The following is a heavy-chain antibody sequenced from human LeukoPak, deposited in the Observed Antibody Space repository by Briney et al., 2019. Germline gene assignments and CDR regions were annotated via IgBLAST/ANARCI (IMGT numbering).Heavy chain of an antibody. J-gene: IGHJ6*03. D-gene: IGHD4-17*01. Sequence: SETLSLTCTVSGGSISSYYWSWIRQPPGKGLEWIGYIYYSGSTNYNPSLKSRVTISVDTSKNQFSLKLSSVTAADTAVYYCARTDYGDYYYYMDVWGKGTTVTVSS. V-gene: IGHV4-59*01. CDR2: IYYSGST. CDR1: GGSISSYY. CDR3: ARTDYGDYYYYMDV.